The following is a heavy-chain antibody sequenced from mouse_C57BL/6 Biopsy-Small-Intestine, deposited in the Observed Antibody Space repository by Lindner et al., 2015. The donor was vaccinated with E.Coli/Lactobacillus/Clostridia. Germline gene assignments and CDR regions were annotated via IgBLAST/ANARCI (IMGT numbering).Heavy chain of an antibody. D-gene: IGHD2-2*01. Sequence: VQLQESGAELVRPGASVKISCKAFGYTFTTHHINWVKQRPGQGLYWIGYFNPYNDDTMYNEKFKGKATLTSDKSSSTAYMELSSLTSEDSAVYYCARLGEWLPFTYWGQGTLVTVSA. V-gene: IGHV1-14*01. CDR1: GYTFTTHH. J-gene: IGHJ3*01. CDR3: ARLGEWLPFTY. CDR2: FNPYNDDT.